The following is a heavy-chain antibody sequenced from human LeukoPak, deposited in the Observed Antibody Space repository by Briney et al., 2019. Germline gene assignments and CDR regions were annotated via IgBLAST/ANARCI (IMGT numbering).Heavy chain of an antibody. Sequence: PSETLSLTCVVYGGSFSGYYWSWIRQPPGKGLEWIGEINHSGSTNYNPSLKSRVTISVDTSKNQFSLKLSSVTAADAAVYYCARSGLRYCSSTSCYPNPFDYWGQGTLVTVSS. J-gene: IGHJ4*02. CDR2: INHSGST. CDR3: ARSGLRYCSSTSCYPNPFDY. CDR1: GGSFSGYY. V-gene: IGHV4-34*01. D-gene: IGHD2-2*01.